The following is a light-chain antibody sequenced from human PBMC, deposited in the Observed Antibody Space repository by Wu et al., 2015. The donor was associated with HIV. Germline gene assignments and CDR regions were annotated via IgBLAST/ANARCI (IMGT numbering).Light chain of an antibody. CDR3: QQGSNWPLT. J-gene: IGKJ5*01. CDR2: DAS. CDR1: QSVSSY. V-gene: IGKV3-11*01. Sequence: EIVLTQSPATLSLFPGERASLSCRASQSVSSYLAWYQQKPGQSPRLLIFDASNRDIGIPTRFSGSGSGTDFILIINSLEPEDFAVYYCQQGSNWPLTFGQGTRLEIK.